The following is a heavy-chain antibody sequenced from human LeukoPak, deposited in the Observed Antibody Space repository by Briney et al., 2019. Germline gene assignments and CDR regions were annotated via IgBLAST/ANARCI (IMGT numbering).Heavy chain of an antibody. Sequence: SGGSLRLSCAASGFTFDDYAMHWVRQAPGKGLEWVSGISWNSGSIGYADSVKGRFTISRDNAKSSLYLQMNSLRAEDMALYYCAKEGSSGWYDYWGQGTLVTVSS. D-gene: IGHD6-19*01. J-gene: IGHJ4*02. V-gene: IGHV3-9*03. CDR3: AKEGSSGWYDY. CDR1: GFTFDDYA. CDR2: ISWNSGSI.